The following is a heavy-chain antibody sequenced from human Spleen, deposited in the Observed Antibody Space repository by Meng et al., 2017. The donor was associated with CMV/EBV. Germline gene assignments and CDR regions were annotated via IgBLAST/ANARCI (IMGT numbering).Heavy chain of an antibody. CDR3: ARALQLSSPNYSESTTYYFDLDYFDY. V-gene: IGHV1-2*07. J-gene: IGHJ4*02. CDR2: INPNSGDT. D-gene: IGHD3-22*01. CDR1: GYTFTGYY. Sequence: ASVKVSCKASGYTFTGYYMHWVRQDPGQGLEWMGWINPNSGDTYYAHKFQGRVTMTRDTSFNTAYMELSSLRSDDTAVYYCARALQLSSPNYSESTTYYFDLDYFDYWGQGTLVTVSS.